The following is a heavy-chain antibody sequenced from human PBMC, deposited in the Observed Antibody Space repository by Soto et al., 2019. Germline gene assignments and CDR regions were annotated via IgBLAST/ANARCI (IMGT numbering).Heavy chain of an antibody. D-gene: IGHD2-2*01. Sequence: SETLSLTCTVSGGSISSYYWSWIRQPPGKGLEWIGYIYYSGSTNYNPSLKSRVTISVDTSKNQFSLKLSSVTAADTAVYYCARFVPAALMVRDYGMDVWGQGTTVTVSS. CDR2: IYYSGST. J-gene: IGHJ6*02. V-gene: IGHV4-59*01. CDR1: GGSISSYY. CDR3: ARFVPAALMVRDYGMDV.